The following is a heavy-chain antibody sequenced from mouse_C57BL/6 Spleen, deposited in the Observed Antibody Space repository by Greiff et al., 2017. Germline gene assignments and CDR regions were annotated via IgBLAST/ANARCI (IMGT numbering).Heavy chain of an antibody. V-gene: IGHV1-9*01. CDR3: ARERYASSAFDY. J-gene: IGHJ3*01. Sequence: QVQLKQSGAELMKPGASVKLSCKATGYTFTGYWIEWVKQRPGHGLEWIGEILPGSGSTNYNEKFKGKATFTAATSSTSTYMQLNSLRTKDSDIDICARERYASSAFDYWGQGTLVTASA. CDR1: GYTFTGYW. CDR2: ILPGSGST. D-gene: IGHD1-1*01.